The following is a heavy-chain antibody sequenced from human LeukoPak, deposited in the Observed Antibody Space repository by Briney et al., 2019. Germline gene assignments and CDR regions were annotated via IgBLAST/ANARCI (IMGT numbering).Heavy chain of an antibody. J-gene: IGHJ4*02. CDR2: IHTNNGDT. D-gene: IGHD3-10*01. Sequence: ASVKVSCKASGYTFSGTGWYLYWLRQAPGQGLECMGWIHTNNGDTAYAQKFEGRVAMTRDRSISTAYMELRRLRPDDSAVYFCARDGPAQMVDLDYWGQGTLVTVSS. CDR3: ARDGPAQMVDLDY. V-gene: IGHV1-2*02. CDR1: GYTFSGTGWY.